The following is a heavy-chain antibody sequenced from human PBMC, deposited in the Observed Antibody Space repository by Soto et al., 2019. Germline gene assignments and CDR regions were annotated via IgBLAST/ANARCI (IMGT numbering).Heavy chain of an antibody. CDR3: ARVSGYYLPDY. CDR2: INAGNGNT. CDR1: GYTFTNYA. V-gene: IGHV1-3*05. J-gene: IGHJ4*02. D-gene: IGHD5-12*01. Sequence: QVQLVQSGAEEKKPGASVKVSCKASGYTFTNYAMHWVRQAPGQRLEWMGWINAGNGNTKYSQKFQARVTITRDTSASTAYMGLSSLRSEDTAVYYCARVSGYYLPDYWGQGTLVTVSS.